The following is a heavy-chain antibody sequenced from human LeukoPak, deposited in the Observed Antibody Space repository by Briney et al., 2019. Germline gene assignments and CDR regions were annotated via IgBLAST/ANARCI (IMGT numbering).Heavy chain of an antibody. J-gene: IGHJ4*02. CDR2: ISGSGGST. V-gene: IGHV3-23*01. CDR3: VKRLTPYYDFWSGYYSEYYFDY. CDR1: GFTFSSYA. Sequence: PGGSLRLSCAASGFTFSSYAMSWVRQAPGKGLEWVSAISGSGGSTYYADSVKGRFTISRDNSKNTLYLQMNSLRAEDTAVYYCVKRLTPYYDFWSGYYSEYYFDYWGQGTLVTVSS. D-gene: IGHD3-3*01.